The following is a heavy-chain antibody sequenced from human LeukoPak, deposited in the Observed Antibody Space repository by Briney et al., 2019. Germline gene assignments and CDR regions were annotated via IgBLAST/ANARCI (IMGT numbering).Heavy chain of an antibody. J-gene: IGHJ4*02. CDR2: INQESTET. CDR1: GFRFTAFW. CDR3: AREGARSFGY. V-gene: IGHV3-7*01. D-gene: IGHD3-16*01. Sequence: PGGSLRLSCAASGFRFTAFWMSWVRQAPGKGPEWVANINQESTETYYVDSVRGRFTISRDNVKNSLSLQMNSLRVEDTAVYYCAREGARSFGYWGKENLVTVSS.